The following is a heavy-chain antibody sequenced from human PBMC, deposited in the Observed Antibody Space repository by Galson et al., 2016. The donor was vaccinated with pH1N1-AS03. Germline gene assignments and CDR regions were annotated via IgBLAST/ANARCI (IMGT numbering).Heavy chain of an antibody. CDR1: GGSISSSAYY. D-gene: IGHD3-22*01. CDR2: LYYGGST. Sequence: ETLSLTCTVSGGSISSSAYYWGWIRQPPGKGLEWIGSLYYGGSTYYNPSLKTRVTISVDTSKNHFSLKLNSVTAADTAVYYCAAPYYDSSYDGGYFDLWGRGTLVSVSS. CDR3: AAPYYDSSYDGGYFDL. V-gene: IGHV4-39*07. J-gene: IGHJ2*01.